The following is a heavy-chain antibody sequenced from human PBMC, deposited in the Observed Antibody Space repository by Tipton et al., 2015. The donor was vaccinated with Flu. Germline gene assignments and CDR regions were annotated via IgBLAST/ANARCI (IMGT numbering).Heavy chain of an antibody. V-gene: IGHV4-61*05. J-gene: IGHJ4*02. Sequence: TLSLTCTVSGGSISSSSYYWGWIRQPPGKGLEWIGCIYYSGSTNYNPSLKSRVTISVDTSKNQFSLKLSSVTAADTAVYYCARGDAADFWSGYYPLWGQGTLVTVSS. CDR3: ARGDAADFWSGYYPL. CDR1: GGSISSSSYY. D-gene: IGHD3-3*01. CDR2: IYYSGST.